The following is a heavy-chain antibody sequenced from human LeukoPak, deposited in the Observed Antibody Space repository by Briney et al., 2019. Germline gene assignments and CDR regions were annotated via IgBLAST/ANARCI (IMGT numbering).Heavy chain of an antibody. CDR3: ARDGYSLAFDY. J-gene: IGHJ4*02. D-gene: IGHD5-18*01. CDR1: GYTFTSYG. V-gene: IGHV1-18*01. CDR2: VDPEDGET. Sequence: ASVKVSCKASGYTFTSYGISWVRQAPGKGLEWMGRVDPEDGETIYAEKFQGRVTITADTSTSTAYMELRSLRSDDTAVYYCARDGYSLAFDYWGQGTLVTVSS.